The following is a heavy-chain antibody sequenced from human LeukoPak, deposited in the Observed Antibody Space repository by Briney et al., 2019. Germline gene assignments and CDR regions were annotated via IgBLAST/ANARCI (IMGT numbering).Heavy chain of an antibody. CDR2: IYYNGDT. CDR3: VRGPYGSSISNWFDP. CDR1: GDSITGYS. J-gene: IGHJ5*02. V-gene: IGHV4-59*01. D-gene: IGHD3-10*01. Sequence: PSETLSLTCSVSGDSITGYSWSWIRQTPGKGLEWIGYIYYNGDTHYNPSLNRRLSMSVDTPKKQFSLNLRSVTAADTAVYYCVRGPYGSSISNWFDPWGQGLLVTVSS.